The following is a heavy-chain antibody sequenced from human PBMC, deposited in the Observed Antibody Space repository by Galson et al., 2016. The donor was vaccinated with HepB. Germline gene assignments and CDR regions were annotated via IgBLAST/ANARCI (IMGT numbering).Heavy chain of an antibody. D-gene: IGHD3-10*01. CDR3: ARDRHYYGSGSYPSRYFDY. J-gene: IGHJ4*02. V-gene: IGHV1-46*01. CDR1: GYTFTSYY. Sequence: SVKVSCKASGYTFTSYYMHWVRQAPGQGLEWMGIINPSGGSTSYAQKFQGRVTMTRDTSTSTVYMELSSLRSEDTAVCYCARDRHYYGSGSYPSRYFDYWGQGTLVTGSS. CDR2: INPSGGST.